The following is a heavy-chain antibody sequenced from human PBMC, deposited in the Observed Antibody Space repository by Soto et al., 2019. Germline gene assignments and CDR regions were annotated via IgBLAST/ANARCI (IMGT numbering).Heavy chain of an antibody. CDR2: IRSKANSYAT. Sequence: LRLSCAASGFTFSGSAMHWVRQASGKGLEWVGRIRSKANSYATAYAASVKGRFTISRDDSKNTAYLQMNSLKTEDTAVYYCTRRAAAAAVVPYGMDVWGQGTTVTVSS. D-gene: IGHD6-13*01. CDR3: TRRAAAAAVVPYGMDV. J-gene: IGHJ6*02. CDR1: GFTFSGSA. V-gene: IGHV3-73*01.